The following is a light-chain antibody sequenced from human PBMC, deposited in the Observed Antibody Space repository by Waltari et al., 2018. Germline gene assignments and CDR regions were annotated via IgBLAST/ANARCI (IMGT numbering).Light chain of an antibody. CDR1: QSVSSTY. J-gene: IGKJ2*01. V-gene: IGKV3-20*01. CDR3: QQHGSSPRYT. Sequence: EIVLTQSPGTLSLSPGETAALSCRASQSVSSTYLAWYQQKPGQPPRLLIFGASSRAAGTPDRFSGSGSGTYFTLTISRLDPEDFAVYYCQQHGSSPRYTFGQGTKLEIK. CDR2: GAS.